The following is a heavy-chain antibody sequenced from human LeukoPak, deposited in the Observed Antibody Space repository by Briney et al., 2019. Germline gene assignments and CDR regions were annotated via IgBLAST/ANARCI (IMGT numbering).Heavy chain of an antibody. CDR1: GFTFSSYA. V-gene: IGHV3-23*01. D-gene: IGHD2-15*01. CDR2: FSGSGGGT. CDR3: AKEDIVVVVAAKSPPGIDY. Sequence: GGSLRLSCAASGFTFSSYAMSWVRQAPGKGLEWVSAFSGSGGGTYYADSVKGRFTISRDNSKNTLYLQMNSLRAEDTAVYYCAKEDIVVVVAAKSPPGIDYWGQGTLVTVSS. J-gene: IGHJ4*02.